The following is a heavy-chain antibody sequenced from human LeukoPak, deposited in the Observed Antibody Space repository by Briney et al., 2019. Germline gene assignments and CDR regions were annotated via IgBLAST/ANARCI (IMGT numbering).Heavy chain of an antibody. V-gene: IGHV4-59*08. D-gene: IGHD3-9*01. CDR1: GGSITSYY. J-gene: IGHJ3*02. CDR2: IYYSGST. CDR3: ARGGGLGNFGAFDI. Sequence: SETLSLTCTVSGGSITSYYWSWIRQPPGKGLERIGYIYYSGSTNYNPSLKSRVTISLDTPKNQFSLRLYSVTAADTAVYYCARGGGLGNFGAFDIWGQGTMVTVSS.